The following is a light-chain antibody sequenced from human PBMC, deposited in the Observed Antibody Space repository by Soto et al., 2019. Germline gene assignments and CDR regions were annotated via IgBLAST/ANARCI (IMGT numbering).Light chain of an antibody. J-gene: IGKJ1*01. CDR2: DAS. V-gene: IGKV3-11*01. Sequence: EIVLTQSPATLSLSPGESATLSSRASQSVSSYLAWYQQKPGQAPRLLIYDASNRATGIPARFSGSGSGTDFTLTISSLEPEDFAVYYCQQRSNWPPWTFGQGTKVDIK. CDR3: QQRSNWPPWT. CDR1: QSVSSY.